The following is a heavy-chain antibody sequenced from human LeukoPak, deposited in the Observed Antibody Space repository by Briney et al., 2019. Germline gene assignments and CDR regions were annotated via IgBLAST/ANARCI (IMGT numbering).Heavy chain of an antibody. J-gene: IGHJ4*02. D-gene: IGHD4-23*01. V-gene: IGHV3-15*01. CDR2: IKSKADGGAI. Sequence: GGSLRLPCEASRFTFSSAWMSWVRQAPGKGLEWVGRIKSKADGGAIDYAAPVKGRFSVSRDDSENIFYLQMNSLKTEDTGVYYCITAPYDGKDYWGQGTLVTVSS. CDR1: RFTFSSAW. CDR3: ITAPYDGKDY.